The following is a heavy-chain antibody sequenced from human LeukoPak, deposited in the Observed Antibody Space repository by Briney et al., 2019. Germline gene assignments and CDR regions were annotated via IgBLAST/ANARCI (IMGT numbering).Heavy chain of an antibody. V-gene: IGHV4-38-2*01. CDR1: GYSISSGYY. Sequence: SETLSLTCAVSGYSISSGYYWGWIRQPPGKGLEWIGSIYHSGSTYYNPSLKSRVTISVDTSKNQFSLKLSSVTAADTAVYYCARGLLAARPASRFDPWGQGTLVTVSS. CDR3: ARGLLAARPASRFDP. CDR2: IYHSGST. J-gene: IGHJ5*02. D-gene: IGHD6-6*01.